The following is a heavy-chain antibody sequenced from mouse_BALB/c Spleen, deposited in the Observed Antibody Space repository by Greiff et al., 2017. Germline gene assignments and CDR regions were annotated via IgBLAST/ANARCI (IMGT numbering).Heavy chain of an antibody. CDR1: GFDFSRYW. CDR2: INPDSSTI. Sequence: EVKLVESGGGLVQPGGSLKLSCAASGFDFSRYWMSWVRQAPGKGLEWIGEINPDSSTINYTPSLKDKFIISRDNAKNTLYLQMSKVRSEDTALYYCARREFITTAWFAYWGQGTLVTVSA. D-gene: IGHD1-2*01. J-gene: IGHJ3*01. V-gene: IGHV4-1*02. CDR3: ARREFITTAWFAY.